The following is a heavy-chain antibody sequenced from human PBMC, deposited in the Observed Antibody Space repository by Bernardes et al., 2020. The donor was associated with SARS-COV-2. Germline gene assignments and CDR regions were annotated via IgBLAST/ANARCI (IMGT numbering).Heavy chain of an antibody. Sequence: GGSLRLSCAASGFVFSSTGMYWVRQPPGKGLEWVADIWHDGTNKYYADFVRGRFTISRDNSKDTLDLQMSGLRVEDTAIYYCVREPPGGAYYFGMDVWGQGTTVIVSS. CDR1: GFVFSSTG. J-gene: IGHJ6*02. D-gene: IGHD4-17*01. CDR3: VREPPGGAYYFGMDV. CDR2: IWHDGTNK. V-gene: IGHV3-33*01.